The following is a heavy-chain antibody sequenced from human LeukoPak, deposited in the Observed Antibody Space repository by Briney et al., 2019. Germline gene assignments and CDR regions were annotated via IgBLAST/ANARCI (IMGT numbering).Heavy chain of an antibody. Sequence: SETLSFTCTVSGGSISSYYWSWIRQPPGKGLEWIGYIYYSGSTNYNPSLKSRVTISVDTSKNQFSLKLSSVTAADTAVYYCATITPPDDSSGYYSDYWGQGTLVTVSS. CDR2: IYYSGST. J-gene: IGHJ4*02. V-gene: IGHV4-59*01. D-gene: IGHD3-22*01. CDR1: GGSISSYY. CDR3: ATITPPDDSSGYYSDY.